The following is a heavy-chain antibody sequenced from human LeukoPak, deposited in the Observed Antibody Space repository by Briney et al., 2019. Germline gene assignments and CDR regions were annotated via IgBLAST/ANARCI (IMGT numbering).Heavy chain of an antibody. Sequence: GASVKVSCKASGYTFTGYYMHWVRQAPGQGLEWMGWINPNSGGTNYAQKFQGRVTMTRDTSISTACMELSRLRSDDTAVYYCARSTRDIVVVPAAAPNYYYYYMDVWGKGTTVTVSS. D-gene: IGHD2-2*01. V-gene: IGHV1-2*02. CDR3: ARSTRDIVVVPAAAPNYYYYYMDV. CDR1: GYTFTGYY. CDR2: INPNSGGT. J-gene: IGHJ6*03.